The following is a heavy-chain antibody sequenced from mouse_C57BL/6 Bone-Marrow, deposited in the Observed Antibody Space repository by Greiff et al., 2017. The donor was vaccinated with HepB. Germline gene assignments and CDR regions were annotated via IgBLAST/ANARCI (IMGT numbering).Heavy chain of an antibody. CDR1: GFTFSDYG. V-gene: IGHV5-17*01. Sequence: DVQLQESGGGLVKPGGSLKLSCAASGFTFSDYGMHWVRQAPEKGLEWVAYISSGSSTIYYADTVKGRFTISRDNAKNTLFLQMTSLRSEDTAMYYCARGDGYYVWYFDVWGTGTTVTVSS. CDR2: ISSGSSTI. CDR3: ARGDGYYVWYFDV. J-gene: IGHJ1*03. D-gene: IGHD2-3*01.